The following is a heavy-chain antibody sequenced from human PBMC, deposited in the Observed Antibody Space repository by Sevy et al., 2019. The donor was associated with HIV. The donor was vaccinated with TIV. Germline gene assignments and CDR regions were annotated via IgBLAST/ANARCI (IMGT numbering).Heavy chain of an antibody. J-gene: IGHJ4*02. CDR3: ARGRGCYYFDY. Sequence: GGSLRLSCAASGFTFSSYAMHWVRQAPGKGLEWVAVISYDGSNKYYADSVKGRFTISRDNSKNTLYLQMNSLRAEDTAVYYCARGRGCYYFDYWGQGTLVTVSS. CDR2: ISYDGSNK. V-gene: IGHV3-30-3*01. CDR1: GFTFSSYA. D-gene: IGHD1-26*01.